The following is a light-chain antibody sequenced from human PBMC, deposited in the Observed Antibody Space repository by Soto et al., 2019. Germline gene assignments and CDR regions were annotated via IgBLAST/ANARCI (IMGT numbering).Light chain of an antibody. CDR3: QPYGSSQS. CDR2: GAS. V-gene: IGKV3-20*01. J-gene: IGKJ1*01. Sequence: EIVLTQSPGTLSLSPGERATLSCRASRSVSRSYLAWYQQKPGQAPRLLIYGASSRATGIPDRFSGSGSGTDFTLPISSMEPEDFAVYYCQPYGSSQSFGQGTKV. CDR1: RSVSRSY.